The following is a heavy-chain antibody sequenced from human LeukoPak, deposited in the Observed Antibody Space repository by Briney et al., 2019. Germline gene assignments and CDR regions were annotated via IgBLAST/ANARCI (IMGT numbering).Heavy chain of an antibody. CDR3: ARGDYSPIYYNYHMDV. V-gene: IGHV4-38-2*02. J-gene: IGHJ6*03. Sequence: PSETLSLTCTVSGYFSTAYYWGWIRQPPGKGLEWMASIRPDGHTYTNSSLRHQLTISADMSRNEFSLKLNSLTAADTAVYYCARGDYSPIYYNYHMDVWGKGTTVTISS. CDR2: IRPDGHT. D-gene: IGHD2-15*01. CDR1: GYFSTAYY.